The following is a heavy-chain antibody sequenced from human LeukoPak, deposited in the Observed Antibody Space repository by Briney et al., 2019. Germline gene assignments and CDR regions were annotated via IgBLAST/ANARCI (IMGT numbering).Heavy chain of an antibody. CDR1: GFTFSDYY. CDR2: ISSSGSTI. D-gene: IGHD4-17*01. V-gene: IGHV3-11*01. Sequence: GGSLRLSCAASGFTFSDYYMSWIRQAPGKGLEWVSYISSSGSTIYYADSVKGRFTISRDNAKNSLYLQMNSLRAEDTAVYYCARGTTPDYYYYYGMDVWGQGTTVTVSS. CDR3: ARGTTPDYYYYYGMDV. J-gene: IGHJ6*02.